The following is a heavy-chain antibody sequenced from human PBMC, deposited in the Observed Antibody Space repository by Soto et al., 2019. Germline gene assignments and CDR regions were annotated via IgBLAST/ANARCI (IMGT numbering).Heavy chain of an antibody. CDR3: ARVISAYGDYDFDY. CDR2: ISSSGSTI. CDR1: GFTFSDYY. Sequence: GGSLRLSCAASGFTFSDYYMSWIRQAPGKGLEWVSYISSSGSTIYYADSVKGRFTISRDNAKNSLYLQMNSLRAEDTAVYYWARVISAYGDYDFDYWGQGTLVTVSS. J-gene: IGHJ4*02. D-gene: IGHD4-17*01. V-gene: IGHV3-11*01.